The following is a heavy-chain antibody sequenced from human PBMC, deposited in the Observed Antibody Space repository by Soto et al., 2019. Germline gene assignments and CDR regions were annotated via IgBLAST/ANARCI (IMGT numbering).Heavy chain of an antibody. CDR2: IFWDDDT. CDR1: GFSLSTSGVG. V-gene: IGHV2-5*02. J-gene: IGHJ6*02. Sequence: QITLKESGPTLEKPTQTLTLTCTVSGFSLSTSGVGVGWIRQPPGKALEWLALIFWDDDTRYSPSLKSRLTITKDTSKSQVVLTMTNMDPVDAATYYCTHHGYYSSGMDVWGQGTTVTVSS. CDR3: THHGYYSSGMDV.